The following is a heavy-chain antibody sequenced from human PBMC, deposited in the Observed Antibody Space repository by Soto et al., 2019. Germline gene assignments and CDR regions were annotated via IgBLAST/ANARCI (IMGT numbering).Heavy chain of an antibody. J-gene: IGHJ5*02. CDR2: IYYSGST. CDR1: GGSISRYY. Sequence: SETLSLTRTVSGGSISRYYSSWIRKPPGKGLEWIGYIYYSGSTNYNPSLKSRVTISVDTSKNQFSLKLSSVTAADTAVYYCASIYDSSGYYYGNNWFDPWGQGTLVTVSS. CDR3: ASIYDSSGYYYGNNWFDP. D-gene: IGHD3-22*01. V-gene: IGHV4-59*12.